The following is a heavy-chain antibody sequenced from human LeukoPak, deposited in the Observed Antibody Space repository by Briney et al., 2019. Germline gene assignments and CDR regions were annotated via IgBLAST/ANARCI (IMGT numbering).Heavy chain of an antibody. J-gene: IGHJ4*02. Sequence: ASVKVSCKVSGYTLIDLSMHWVRQAPGKGLEWMGGFDCDHGNATHDQRFQGRLTMTEDKSTDTAYMELSSLTSEESAMYYCAAKSGAFDYWGQGTLVTVSS. V-gene: IGHV1-24*01. CDR3: AAKSGAFDY. CDR1: GYTLIDLS. D-gene: IGHD3-10*01. CDR2: FDCDHGNA.